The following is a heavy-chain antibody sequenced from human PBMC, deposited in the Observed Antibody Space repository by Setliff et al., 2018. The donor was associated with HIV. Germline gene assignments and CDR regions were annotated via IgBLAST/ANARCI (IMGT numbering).Heavy chain of an antibody. D-gene: IGHD6-6*01. CDR2: IYYSGTT. Sequence: PSETLSLTCTVSGDSVSSASYYWSWIRQPPGKGLEWIGYIYYSGTTKYHPSLKSRVTISVDPSKNQFSLKLSSVTAADTAVYYCASEAWTSYRSSSGYYYYYMDVWGKGTTVTVSS. CDR3: ASEAWTSYRSSSGYYYYYMDV. CDR1: GDSVSSASYY. J-gene: IGHJ6*03. V-gene: IGHV4-61*01.